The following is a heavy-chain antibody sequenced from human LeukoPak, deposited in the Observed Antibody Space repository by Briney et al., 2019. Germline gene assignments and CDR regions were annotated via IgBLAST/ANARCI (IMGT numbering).Heavy chain of an antibody. Sequence: SETLSLTCTVAGGSISRYYWSWVRQPPGKGLEWIGYIYYSGSTNYNPSLKSRVTISVDTSKNQFSLKLSSVTAADTAVYYCARRSVGATYFDYWGQGTLVTVSS. CDR1: GGSISRYY. CDR3: ARRSVGATYFDY. CDR2: IYYSGST. D-gene: IGHD1-26*01. J-gene: IGHJ4*02. V-gene: IGHV4-59*01.